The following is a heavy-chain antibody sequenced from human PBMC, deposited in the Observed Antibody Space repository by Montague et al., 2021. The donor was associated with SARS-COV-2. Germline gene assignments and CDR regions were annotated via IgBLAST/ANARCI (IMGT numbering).Heavy chain of an antibody. D-gene: IGHD3-22*01. CDR3: ARDLTLRQIMIVVENVFDI. CDR2: IYTSGST. V-gene: IGHV4-61*02. J-gene: IGHJ3*02. CDR1: GGSISSGTYY. Sequence: TLSLTCTVSGGSISSGTYYWSWLRQPAGKGLEWIGRIYTSGSTNYNPSLKSRVTISVDTSKNQFSLKLSSVTAADTAVYYCARDLTLRQIMIVVENVFDIWGQGTMVTVSS.